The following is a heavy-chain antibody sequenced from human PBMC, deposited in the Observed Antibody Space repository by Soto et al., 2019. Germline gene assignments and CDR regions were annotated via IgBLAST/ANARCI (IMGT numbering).Heavy chain of an antibody. D-gene: IGHD6-6*01. Sequence: QVQLVQSGAEVRKPGASVRISCKASGYTFTFYYIHWVRQAPGQGLEWMGTVNPSYGDTAYSQKFQGRGTLTRDTSTTTVYMDLSSLRSEDTAVYFCARGSEVASRQLFDFWGQGSLVSVSS. V-gene: IGHV1-46*01. CDR3: ARGSEVASRQLFDF. CDR1: GYTFTFYY. CDR2: VNPSYGDT. J-gene: IGHJ5*01.